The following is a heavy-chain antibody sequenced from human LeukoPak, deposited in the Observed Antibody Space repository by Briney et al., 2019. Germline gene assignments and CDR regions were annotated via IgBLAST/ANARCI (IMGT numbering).Heavy chain of an antibody. CDR2: ISGDGGST. J-gene: IGHJ4*02. CDR1: GFTFDDYA. CDR3: ANHIDVSGYSSTWYPDY. D-gene: IGHD6-13*01. V-gene: IGHV3-43*02. Sequence: GGSVRLSCAASGFTFDDYAMHWLRQAPGKGLEWVSLISGDGGSTYYADSVKGRFTISRDNSKNYLYLQMNSLRTDDTALYYCANHIDVSGYSSTWYPDYWGQGTMVTVSS.